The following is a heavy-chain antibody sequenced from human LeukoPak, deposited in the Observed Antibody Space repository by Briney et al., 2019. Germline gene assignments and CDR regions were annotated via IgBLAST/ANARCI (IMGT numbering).Heavy chain of an antibody. CDR1: GGSLSGGGYG. V-gene: IGHV4-30-4*08. Sequence: SETLSLTCTVSGGSLSGGGYGWTWIRQPPGKGREWIVNIYFLGGTYYSSSLKSRITISVDTSKNQLSLKLSSVTAADTAVYYCARGWPDDRYNWFDPGGQGTLVTVSS. J-gene: IGHJ5*02. D-gene: IGHD1-1*01. CDR3: ARGWPDDRYNWFDP. CDR2: IYFLGGT.